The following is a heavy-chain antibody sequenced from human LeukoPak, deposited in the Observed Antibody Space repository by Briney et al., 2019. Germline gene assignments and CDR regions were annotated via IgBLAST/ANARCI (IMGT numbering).Heavy chain of an antibody. D-gene: IGHD2-2*02. J-gene: IGHJ6*03. Sequence: PGGSLRLSCAASGFTFSNAWMSWVRQAPGKGLEWVGRIKSKTDGGTTDYAAPVKGRFTISRDDSKNTLYLQMNSLKTEGTAVYYCTTDPARIVVVPAAIPGTSRGETMDVWGKGTTVTVSS. CDR2: IKSKTDGGTT. CDR1: GFTFSNAW. V-gene: IGHV3-15*01. CDR3: TTDPARIVVVPAAIPGTSRGETMDV.